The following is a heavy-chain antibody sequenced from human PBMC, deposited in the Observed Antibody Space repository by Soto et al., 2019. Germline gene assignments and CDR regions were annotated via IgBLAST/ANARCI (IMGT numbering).Heavy chain of an antibody. CDR1: GFTFSNYA. J-gene: IGHJ4*02. CDR3: AKKLSDGISWFSFDY. CDR2: IGGSNGVT. Sequence: GGSLRLSCAASGFTFSNYAMTWVRQAPGKGLEWVSVIGGSNGVTYYADSVKGRFTISRDNSENTLYLQMNSLRAEDTAVYYCAKKLSDGISWFSFDYWGQGALVTVSS. D-gene: IGHD6-13*01. V-gene: IGHV3-23*01.